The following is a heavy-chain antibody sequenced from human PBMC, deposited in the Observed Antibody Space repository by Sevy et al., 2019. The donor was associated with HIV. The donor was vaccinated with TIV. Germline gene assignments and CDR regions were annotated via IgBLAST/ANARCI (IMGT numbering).Heavy chain of an antibody. J-gene: IGHJ6*02. CDR1: GFTFSSYG. CDR3: ATADIVVVPAGGNRPNYYYYGMDV. CDR2: IRYDGSNK. V-gene: IGHV3-30*02. D-gene: IGHD2-2*01. Sequence: GGSLRLSCAASGFTFSSYGMHWVRQAPGKGLEWVAFIRYDGSNKYYADSVKGRFTISRGNSKNTLYLQMNSLRAEDTAVYYCATADIVVVPAGGNRPNYYYYGMDVWGQGTTVTVSS.